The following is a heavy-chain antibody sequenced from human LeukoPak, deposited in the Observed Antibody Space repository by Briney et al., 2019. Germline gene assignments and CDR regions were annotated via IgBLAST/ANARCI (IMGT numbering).Heavy chain of an antibody. D-gene: IGHD6-19*01. J-gene: IGHJ4*02. CDR3: ARARVAVAGTFDY. V-gene: IGHV1-69*04. CDR2: IIPIFGKP. Sequence: PWASVKVSCKASGGSFSSYALNWVRQAPGQGLEWMGSIIPIFGKPNYAQRFQGRVSITADKSTSTLYMELRSLRSEDTAVYYCARARVAVAGTFDYWGQGTLVTVSS. CDR1: GGSFSSYA.